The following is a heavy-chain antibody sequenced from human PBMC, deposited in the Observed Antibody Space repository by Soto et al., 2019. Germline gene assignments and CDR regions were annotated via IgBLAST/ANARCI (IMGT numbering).Heavy chain of an antibody. CDR2: INHSGST. CDR1: GGSFSGYY. Sequence: SETLSLTCAVYGGSFSGYYWSWIRQPPGKGLEWIGEINHSGSTNYNPSLKSRVTISVDTSKNQFSLKLSSVTAADTAVYYCARATIFGVVILDYWGQGTLVTVSS. D-gene: IGHD3-3*01. J-gene: IGHJ4*02. CDR3: ARATIFGVVILDY. V-gene: IGHV4-34*01.